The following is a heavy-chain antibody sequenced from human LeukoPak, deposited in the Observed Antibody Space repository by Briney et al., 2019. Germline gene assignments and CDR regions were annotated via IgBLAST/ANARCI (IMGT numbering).Heavy chain of an antibody. CDR2: IIPIFGTA. CDR3: ARDRGSPLGYCSSTSCYQFDY. J-gene: IGHJ4*02. Sequence: SVKVSCKASGGTFSSYAISWVRQAPGQGLEWMGGIIPIFGTANYAQKFQGRVTITTDESTSTAYTELSSLRSEDTAVYYCARDRGSPLGYCSSTSCYQFDYWGQGTLVTVSS. V-gene: IGHV1-69*05. CDR1: GGTFSSYA. D-gene: IGHD2-2*01.